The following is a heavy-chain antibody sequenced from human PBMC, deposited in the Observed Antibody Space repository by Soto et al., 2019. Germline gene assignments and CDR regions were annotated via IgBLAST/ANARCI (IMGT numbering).Heavy chain of an antibody. Sequence: GGSLRLSCAASGFTSSTYAMTWVRQAPGKGLEWVSIISSSGDATYYVDSVKGRFTISRDNSRNTLNLQMNSLRAEDTAVYYCAKNGDFWSWGMDVWGQGTTVTVSS. D-gene: IGHD3-3*01. J-gene: IGHJ6*02. CDR2: ISSSGDAT. V-gene: IGHV3-23*01. CDR1: GFTSSTYA. CDR3: AKNGDFWSWGMDV.